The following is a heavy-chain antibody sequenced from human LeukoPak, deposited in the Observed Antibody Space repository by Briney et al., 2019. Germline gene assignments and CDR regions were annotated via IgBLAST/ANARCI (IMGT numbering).Heavy chain of an antibody. CDR3: ATGGYDSSGYYLRGAFDI. D-gene: IGHD3-22*01. Sequence: ASVKVSCKASGYTFTSYGISWVRQAPGQGLEWMGGFDPEDAETIYAQKFQGRVTMTEDTSTDTAYMELSSLRSEDTAVYYCATGGYDSSGYYLRGAFDIWGQGTMVTVSS. CDR2: FDPEDAET. V-gene: IGHV1-24*01. J-gene: IGHJ3*02. CDR1: GYTFTSYG.